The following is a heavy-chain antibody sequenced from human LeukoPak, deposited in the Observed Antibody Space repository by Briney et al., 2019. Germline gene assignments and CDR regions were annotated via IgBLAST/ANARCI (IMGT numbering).Heavy chain of an antibody. CDR1: GGSISSGSYY. Sequence: SETLSLTCTVSGGSISSGSYYWRWIRQPAGKGLEGIVRIYTSGSTNYNPSLKSRVTISGDTYKTPFSLKLSSVTAADTAVYYCARGGYSSPWGQGTLVTVSS. J-gene: IGHJ5*02. V-gene: IGHV4-61*02. CDR2: IYTSGST. CDR3: ARGGYSSP. D-gene: IGHD6-13*01.